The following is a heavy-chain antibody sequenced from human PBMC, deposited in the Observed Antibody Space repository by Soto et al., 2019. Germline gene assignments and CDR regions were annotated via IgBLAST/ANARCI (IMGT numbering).Heavy chain of an antibody. D-gene: IGHD3-3*01. CDR1: GGSISSGDYY. CDR2: IYYSGST. Sequence: SETLSLTCTVSGGSISSGDYYWSRIRQPPGKGLEWIGYIYYSGSTYYNPSLKSRVTISVDTSKNQFSLKLSSVTAADTAVYYCARRFLEWLPNNWFDPWGQGIRVT. J-gene: IGHJ5*02. V-gene: IGHV4-30-4*01. CDR3: ARRFLEWLPNNWFDP.